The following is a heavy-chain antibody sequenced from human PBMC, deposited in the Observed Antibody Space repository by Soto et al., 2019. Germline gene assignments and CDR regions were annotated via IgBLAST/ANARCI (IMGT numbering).Heavy chain of an antibody. Sequence: QVQLVESGGGVVQPGRSLRLSCAASGFTFSSYGMHWVRQAPGKGLEWVAVISYDGSNKYYADSVKGRFTISRDNSKNTLYLQMNSLRAEDTAVYYCDLSLTIPDAFDIWGQGTMDTVSS. CDR3: DLSLTIPDAFDI. J-gene: IGHJ3*02. CDR2: ISYDGSNK. D-gene: IGHD3-9*01. CDR1: GFTFSSYG. V-gene: IGHV3-30*03.